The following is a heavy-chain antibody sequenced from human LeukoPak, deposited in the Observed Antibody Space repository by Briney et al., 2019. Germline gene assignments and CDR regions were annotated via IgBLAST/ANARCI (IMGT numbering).Heavy chain of an antibody. D-gene: IGHD3-3*01. CDR1: GGSFGGYY. J-gene: IGHJ4*02. CDR3: ARAFRSTYFDY. V-gene: IGHV4-34*01. Sequence: SETLSLTCAVYGGSFGGYYWSWIRQPPGKGLEWIGEINHSGSTNYNPSLKSRVTISVDTSKNQFSLKLSSVTAADTAVYYCARAFRSTYFDYWGQGTLVTVSS. CDR2: INHSGST.